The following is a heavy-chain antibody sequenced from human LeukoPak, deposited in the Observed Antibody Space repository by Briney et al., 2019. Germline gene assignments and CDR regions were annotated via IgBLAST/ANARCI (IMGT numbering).Heavy chain of an antibody. CDR2: IYPGDSDT. J-gene: IGHJ6*03. CDR1: GYTFSNYW. CDR3: ARRNDTYYYYYMDV. Sequence: GESLKISCKASGYTFSNYWIAWVRQMPGKGLAWMGIIYPGDSDTRYSLSFQGQVTISADKSTSTAYMQWSSLRASDTAMYYCARRNDTYYYYYMDVWGKGTTVTVSS. V-gene: IGHV5-51*01. D-gene: IGHD1-1*01.